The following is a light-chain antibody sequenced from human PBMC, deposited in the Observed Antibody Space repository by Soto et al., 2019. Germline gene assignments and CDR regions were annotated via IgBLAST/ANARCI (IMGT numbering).Light chain of an antibody. Sequence: QSLVTQEPSLTVSPGGTVTLTCGSNTGAVTTGHYPYWFQQKPGQAPRTLIYDTNNKHSWTPARFSGSLLGGKAALTLSGAQPEDEADYYCLLSYRGVGVFGGGTKLTVL. CDR3: LLSYRGVGV. J-gene: IGLJ2*01. CDR2: DTN. V-gene: IGLV7-46*01. CDR1: TGAVTTGHY.